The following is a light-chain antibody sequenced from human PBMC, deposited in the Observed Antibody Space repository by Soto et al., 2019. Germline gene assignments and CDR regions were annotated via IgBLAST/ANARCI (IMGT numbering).Light chain of an antibody. CDR2: GES. J-gene: IGKJ4*01. Sequence: EIVMTQSPATLSVSPGERATLSCRASQSVRSHLAWYQQKPGQAPRLLIFGESTRATGIPDRFTGSGSGTEFPLTISSLQSEDFAIFYCQKYNNWPLTFGGGTKVEIK. CDR1: QSVRSH. V-gene: IGKV3-15*01. CDR3: QKYNNWPLT.